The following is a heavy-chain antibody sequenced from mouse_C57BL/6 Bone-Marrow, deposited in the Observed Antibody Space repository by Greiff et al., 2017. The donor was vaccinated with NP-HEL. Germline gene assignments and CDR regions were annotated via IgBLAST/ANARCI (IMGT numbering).Heavy chain of an antibody. J-gene: IGHJ1*03. Sequence: EVKLVESGEGLAKPGGSLKLSCAASGFTFSSYAMSWVRQTPEQRLEWVAYISSGGDYIYYADTVKGRFTISRDNTRNTLYLQMSSLKSEDTAMYYCTRERTAVRRWYFDVWGTGTTVTVSA. CDR2: ISSGGDYI. CDR1: GFTFSSYA. V-gene: IGHV5-9-1*02. CDR3: TRERTAVRRWYFDV. D-gene: IGHD1-1*01.